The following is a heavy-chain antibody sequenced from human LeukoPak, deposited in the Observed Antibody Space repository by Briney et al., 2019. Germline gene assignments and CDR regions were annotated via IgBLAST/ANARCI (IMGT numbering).Heavy chain of an antibody. CDR3: ARRMVYAIPDDYGMDV. Sequence: SETLSLTCTVSGGSISSYYWSWIRQPPGKGLEWIGYIYYSGSTNYNPSLKSRVTISVGTSKNQFSLKLSSVTAADTAVYYCARRMVYAIPDDYGMDVWGQGTTVTVSS. J-gene: IGHJ6*02. CDR1: GGSISSYY. V-gene: IGHV4-59*08. CDR2: IYYSGST. D-gene: IGHD2-8*01.